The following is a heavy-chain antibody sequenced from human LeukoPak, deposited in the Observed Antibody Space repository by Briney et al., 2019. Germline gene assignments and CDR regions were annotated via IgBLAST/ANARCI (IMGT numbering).Heavy chain of an antibody. V-gene: IGHV4-4*07. CDR2: IYTSGST. CDR3: ARDPSSSWYPRDAFDI. Sequence: SETLSLTCTVSGGSISSYYWSWIRQPAGKGLEWIGRIYTSGSTNYNPSLKSRVTMSVDTSKNQFSLKLSSVTAADTAVYYCARDPSSSWYPRDAFDIWGQGTMVTVSS. CDR1: GGSISSYY. D-gene: IGHD6-13*01. J-gene: IGHJ3*02.